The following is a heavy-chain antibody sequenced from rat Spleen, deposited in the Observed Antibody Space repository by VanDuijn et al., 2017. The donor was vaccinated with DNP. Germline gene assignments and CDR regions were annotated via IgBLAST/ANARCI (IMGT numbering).Heavy chain of an antibody. D-gene: IGHD1-11*01. J-gene: IGHJ2*01. Sequence: EVQLVESGGGLVQPGRSLKLSCVASGFTFNNYWMTWIRQAPGKGLEWVASITNTGGSTYYPDSVKARFTISRDNAENTVYLQMNSLRSEDTATYYCVKDLRGGSAFDCWGQGVMVTVSS. CDR2: ITNTGGST. CDR1: GFTFNNYW. CDR3: VKDLRGGSAFDC. V-gene: IGHV5-31*01.